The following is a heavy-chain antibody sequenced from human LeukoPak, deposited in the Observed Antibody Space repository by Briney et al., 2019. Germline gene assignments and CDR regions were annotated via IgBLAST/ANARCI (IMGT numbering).Heavy chain of an antibody. D-gene: IGHD5-18*01. V-gene: IGHV4-30-4*01. Sequence: PSETLSLTCGVSGGSISSTNWWSWIRQPPGKGLEWIGYIYYSGSTYYNPSLKSRVTISVDTSKNQFSLKLSSVTAADTAVYYCARENIQLWSNFDYWGQGTLVTVSS. CDR3: ARENIQLWSNFDY. CDR2: IYYSGST. J-gene: IGHJ4*02. CDR1: GGSISSTNW.